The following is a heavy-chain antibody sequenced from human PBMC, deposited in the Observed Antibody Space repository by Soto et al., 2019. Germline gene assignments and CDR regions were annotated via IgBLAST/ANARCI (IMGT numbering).Heavy chain of an antibody. V-gene: IGHV4-59*08. CDR2: IYYSGST. Sequence: QVQLQESGPGLVKPSETLSLTCTVPGGSISDYYWSWIRHPPGQGLEWIGYIYYSGSTNCNSSLKRRDSIPTDTSKNQFSLQVSSVNAADTAVYYCAKHSAISGPTGGYGMDVWGQGTTVTVSS. J-gene: IGHJ6*02. CDR1: GGSISDYY. CDR3: AKHSAISGPTGGYGMDV. D-gene: IGHD1-20*01.